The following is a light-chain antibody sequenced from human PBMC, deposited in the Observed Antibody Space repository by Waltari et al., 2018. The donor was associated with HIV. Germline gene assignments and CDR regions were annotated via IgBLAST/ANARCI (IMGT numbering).Light chain of an antibody. CDR3: QQHTSSPLT. CDR1: PSISGDY. V-gene: IGKV3-20*01. J-gene: IGKJ4*01. Sequence: EIVLTQSPGTLSLSPGESAILSCRATPSISGDYLAWYQQKPGQAPRLLIHGASNRATGIPDRFSASGSGTDFTLTISRLEPEDFAVYYCQQHTSSPLTFGGGTEVKIK. CDR2: GAS.